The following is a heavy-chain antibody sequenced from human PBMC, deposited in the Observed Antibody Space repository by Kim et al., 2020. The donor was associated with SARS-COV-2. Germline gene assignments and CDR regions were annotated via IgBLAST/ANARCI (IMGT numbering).Heavy chain of an antibody. Sequence: SLKGRVTISVDTSKNQFSLKLSSVTAADTAVYYCTNYYDSSGYYTDAFDIWGQGTMVTVSS. CDR3: TNYYDSSGYYTDAFDI. V-gene: IGHV4-39*01. J-gene: IGHJ3*02. D-gene: IGHD3-22*01.